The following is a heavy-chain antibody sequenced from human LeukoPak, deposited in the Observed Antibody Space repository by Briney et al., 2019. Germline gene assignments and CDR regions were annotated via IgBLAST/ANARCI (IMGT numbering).Heavy chain of an antibody. D-gene: IGHD4-17*01. J-gene: IGHJ6*03. CDR1: GGSFSGYY. Sequence: PSETLSLTCAVYGGSFSGYYWSWIRQPPGKGLEWIGEINHSGSTNYNPSLKSRVTISVDTSKNQFSLKLSSVTAADTAVYYCARGRGTTVTYYYYYVDVWGKGTTVTVSS. CDR2: INHSGST. CDR3: ARGRGTTVTYYYYYVDV. V-gene: IGHV4-34*01.